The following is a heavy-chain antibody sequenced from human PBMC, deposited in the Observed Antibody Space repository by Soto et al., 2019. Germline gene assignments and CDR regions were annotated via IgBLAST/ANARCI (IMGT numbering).Heavy chain of an antibody. V-gene: IGHV3-48*03. D-gene: IGHD1-7*01. CDR2: ISSSGSTI. CDR1: GFTFSSYE. CDR3: ASSITGTTNYGMDV. J-gene: IGHJ6*02. Sequence: PGGSLRLSCAASGFTFSSYEMNWVRQAPGKGLEWVSYISSSGSTIYYADSVKGRFTISRDNAKNSLYLQMNSLRAEDTAVYYCASSITGTTNYGMDVWGQGTTVTVSS.